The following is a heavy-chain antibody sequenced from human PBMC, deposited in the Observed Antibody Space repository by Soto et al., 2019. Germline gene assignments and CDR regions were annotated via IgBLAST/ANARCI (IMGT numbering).Heavy chain of an antibody. V-gene: IGHV3-53*05. J-gene: IGHJ4*02. D-gene: IGHD2-15*01. CDR3: ARGPAGGLRGGVSY. CDR1: VFTVSSSY. Sequence: GGSLRLSCAASVFTVSSSYMSWVRQAPGKGLEWVSVIYSGGDTNYAQKFQGRVIMTTDTSTTTAYMELRSLRSDDTAVYYCARGPAGGLRGGVSYWGQGTLVTVSS. CDR2: IYSGGDT.